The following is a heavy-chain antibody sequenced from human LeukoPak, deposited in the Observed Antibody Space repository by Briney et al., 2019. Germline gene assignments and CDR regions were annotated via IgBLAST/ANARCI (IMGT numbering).Heavy chain of an antibody. J-gene: IGHJ4*02. D-gene: IGHD4-17*01. Sequence: PSETLSLTRTVSGGSISSGGYYWSWIRQHPGKGLEWIGYIYYSGSTNYNPSLKSRVTISVDTSKNQFSLKLSSVTAADTAVYYCARYGDYGRLDYWGQGTLVTVSS. V-gene: IGHV4-61*08. CDR2: IYYSGST. CDR1: GGSISSGGYY. CDR3: ARYGDYGRLDY.